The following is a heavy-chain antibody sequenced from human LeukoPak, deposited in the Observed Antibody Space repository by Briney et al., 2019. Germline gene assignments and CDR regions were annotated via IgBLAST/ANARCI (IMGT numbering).Heavy chain of an antibody. CDR2: ISDSGAGT. CDR3: ARGTGTGWRFDF. Sequence: GGSLRLSCAASGFTFSSYSMNWVRQAPGKGLEWVSAISDSGAGTYYADSVKGRFTISRDNSKNTLYLQMNSLRDDDTAVYYCARGTGTGWRFDFWGQGTLVTVSS. J-gene: IGHJ4*02. D-gene: IGHD3/OR15-3a*01. V-gene: IGHV3-23*01. CDR1: GFTFSSYS.